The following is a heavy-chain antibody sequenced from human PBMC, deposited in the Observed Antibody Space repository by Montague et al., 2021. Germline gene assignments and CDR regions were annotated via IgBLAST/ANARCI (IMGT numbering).Heavy chain of an antibody. CDR3: ARGLFGTVNGQYSGGWYYFDK. J-gene: IGHJ4*02. D-gene: IGHD6-19*01. Sequence: SETLSLTCGLSGGSLSGYYWAWIRQTPGKGLEWIGNINHSGSAKYNPSLKNRVSISVGTSNNQLFLDLTSVTAADTAMYFCARGLFGTVNGQYSGGWYYFDKWGRGTMVTVSS. V-gene: IGHV4-34*01. CDR2: INHSGSA. CDR1: GGSLSGYY.